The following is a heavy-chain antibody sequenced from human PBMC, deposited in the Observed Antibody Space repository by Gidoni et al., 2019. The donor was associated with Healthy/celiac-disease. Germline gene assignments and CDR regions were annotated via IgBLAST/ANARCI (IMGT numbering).Heavy chain of an antibody. CDR3: AKSVDIVATGH. Sequence: EVQLLESGGGLVQPGGSLRLPCAASGFTFSSYAISWVRQAPGKGLEWVSAIRGSGGSTYYADSVKGRFTISRDNSKNTLYLKMNSLRAEDTAVYYCAKSVDIVATGHWGQGTLVTVSS. V-gene: IGHV3-23*01. CDR2: IRGSGGST. J-gene: IGHJ4*02. CDR1: GFTFSSYA. D-gene: IGHD5-12*01.